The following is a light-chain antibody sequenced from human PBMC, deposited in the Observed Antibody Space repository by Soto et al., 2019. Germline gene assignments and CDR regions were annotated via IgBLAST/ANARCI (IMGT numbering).Light chain of an antibody. Sequence: EIVMTQSPATLSVSPGERATLSCRASQSVSSNLAWYQQKPGQTPRLLISGPYTRATGIPARFSGSGSGTEFTLTISSLQSEDFAVYYCQQYNKWPPLTFGGGTKVEIK. J-gene: IGKJ4*01. V-gene: IGKV3-15*01. CDR2: GPY. CDR1: QSVSSN. CDR3: QQYNKWPPLT.